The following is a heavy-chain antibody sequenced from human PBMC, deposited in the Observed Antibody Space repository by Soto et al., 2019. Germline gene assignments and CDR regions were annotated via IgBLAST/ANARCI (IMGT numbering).Heavy chain of an antibody. D-gene: IGHD6-13*01. CDR2: ISGSGGST. J-gene: IGHJ4*02. Sequence: EVQLLESGGGLVQPGGSLRLSCAASGFTFSSYAMSWVRQAPGKGLEWVSAISGSGGSTYYADSVKGRFTISRDNFKNTLYLQMNSLRAEDTAVYYCATPPELAAAGFGTDDYWGQGTLVTVSS. CDR1: GFTFSSYA. CDR3: ATPPELAAAGFGTDDY. V-gene: IGHV3-23*01.